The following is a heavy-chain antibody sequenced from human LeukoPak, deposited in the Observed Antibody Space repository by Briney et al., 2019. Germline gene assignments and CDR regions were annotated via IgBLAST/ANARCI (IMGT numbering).Heavy chain of an antibody. CDR1: GYTFTNYY. J-gene: IGHJ5*02. D-gene: IGHD6-19*01. CDR3: ARVQAVAGIINWFDP. Sequence: SVKVSCTASGYTFTNYYMHWVRQAPGQGLEWMGRIIPILGIANYAQKFQGRVTITADKSTSTAYMELSSLRSEDTAVYYCARVQAVAGIINWFDPWGQGTLVTVSS. V-gene: IGHV1-69*02. CDR2: IIPILGIA.